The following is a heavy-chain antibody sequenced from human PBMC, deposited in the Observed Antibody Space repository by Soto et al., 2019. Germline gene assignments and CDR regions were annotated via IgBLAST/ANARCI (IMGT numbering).Heavy chain of an antibody. D-gene: IGHD3-10*01. CDR3: YGSGSYPYYGMDV. CDR2: IYTSGST. Sequence: SETLSLTCTVSGGSISSYYWSWIRQPAGKGLEWIGRIYTSGSTNYNPSLKSRVTMSVGTSKNQFSLKLSSVTAADTAVYYCYGSGSYPYYGMDVWGQGTTVTVSS. V-gene: IGHV4-4*07. CDR1: GGSISSYY. J-gene: IGHJ6*02.